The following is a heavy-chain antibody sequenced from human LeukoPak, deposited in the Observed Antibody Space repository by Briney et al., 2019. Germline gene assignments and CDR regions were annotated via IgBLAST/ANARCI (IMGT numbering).Heavy chain of an antibody. V-gene: IGHV4-59*12. CDR1: GGSISSYY. CDR3: ARPIDGGYYYYMDV. D-gene: IGHD2-21*01. J-gene: IGHJ6*03. CDR2: IYYRGST. Sequence: SETLSLTCTVPGGSISSYYWSWIRQPPGKGLEWIGYIYYRGSTNYNPSLKSRVTISVDTSKNQFSLKLSSVTAADTAVYYCARPIDGGYYYYMDVWGKGTTVTISS.